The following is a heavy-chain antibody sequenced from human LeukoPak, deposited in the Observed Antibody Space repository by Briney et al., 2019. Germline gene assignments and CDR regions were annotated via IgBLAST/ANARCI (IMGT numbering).Heavy chain of an antibody. CDR3: ARDLVPLAAAGYYGMDV. Sequence: PGGSLSLSCEASGFTFSSYGMHWVRQAPGKGLEWVAVIWYDGSNKYYADSVKGRFTISRDNSKNTLYLQMNSLRAEDTAVYYCARDLVPLAAAGYYGMDVWGQGTTVTVSS. J-gene: IGHJ6*02. D-gene: IGHD6-13*01. CDR1: GFTFSSYG. CDR2: IWYDGSNK. V-gene: IGHV3-33*01.